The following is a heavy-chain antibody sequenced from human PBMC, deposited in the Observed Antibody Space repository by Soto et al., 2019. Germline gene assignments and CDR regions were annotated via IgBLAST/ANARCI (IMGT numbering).Heavy chain of an antibody. J-gene: IGHJ6*02. D-gene: IGHD2-2*01. V-gene: IGHV3-7*01. Sequence: EVQLVESGGGLVQPGGSLRLSCAASGFTFSSYWMNWVRQAPGKGLEWVANIKQDGSEKYYVDSVKGRFTISRDNAKNARYLQMNSMRAEDTAVYYCARDPNIVLVPAALRSYYYYYGMDVWGQGTTVTVSS. CDR1: GFTFSSYW. CDR3: ARDPNIVLVPAALRSYYYYYGMDV. CDR2: IKQDGSEK.